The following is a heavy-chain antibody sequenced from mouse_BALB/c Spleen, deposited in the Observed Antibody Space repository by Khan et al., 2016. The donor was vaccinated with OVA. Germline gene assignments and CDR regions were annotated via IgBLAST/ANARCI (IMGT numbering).Heavy chain of an antibody. V-gene: IGHV1S45*01. Sequence: VQLKQSGAELVRPGASVKISCKASGYTFTNHHIHWVKQRPGQGLDWIAYINPNNDYTSYNQKFKGKATLTVDKSSSTASMELSSLKSEDSAVYSCSRGSELGCYTPFDYCGQGTRGTGSA. D-gene: IGHD3-3*01. J-gene: IGHJ3*01. CDR2: INPNNDYT. CDR3: SRGSELGCYTPFDY. CDR1: GYTFTNHH.